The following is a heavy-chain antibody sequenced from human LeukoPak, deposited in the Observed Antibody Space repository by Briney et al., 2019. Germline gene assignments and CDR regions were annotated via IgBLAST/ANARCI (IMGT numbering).Heavy chain of an antibody. CDR3: ARDRGSGWFEY. CDR2: MHTSGST. J-gene: IGHJ4*02. V-gene: IGHV4-4*07. Sequence: SETLSLTCTVSGGSISSYYWSWIRQPAGKGLEWIGRMHTSGSTNYNPSLKSRVTMSVDTSKNHFSLKVSSVTAADTAVYYCARDRGSGWFEYWGQGTLVTVSS. CDR1: GGSISSYY. D-gene: IGHD2-15*01.